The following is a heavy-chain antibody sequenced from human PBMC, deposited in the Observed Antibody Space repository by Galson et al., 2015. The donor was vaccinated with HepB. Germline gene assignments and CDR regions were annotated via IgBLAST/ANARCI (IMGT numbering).Heavy chain of an antibody. D-gene: IGHD3-9*01. CDR1: GFQFNFYG. CDR3: ARDAGPTTDSFFDS. CDR2: MAGYGDVR. Sequence: SLRLSCAVSGFQFNFYGMAWVRQAPGKGLEWVSTMAGYGDVRYYTDSVRGRFSISRDNSMNMVFLQMNNLRADDSATYYCARDAGPTTDSFFDSWGQGTQVTVSS. V-gene: IGHV3-23*01. J-gene: IGHJ4*02.